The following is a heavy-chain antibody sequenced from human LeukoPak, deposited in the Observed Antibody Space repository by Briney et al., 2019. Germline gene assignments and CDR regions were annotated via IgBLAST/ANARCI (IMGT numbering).Heavy chain of an antibody. J-gene: IGHJ6*02. D-gene: IGHD3-22*01. CDR2: INPSGGST. CDR1: GYTFTSYY. CDR3: ARDLIDITMIVVVTGPYYYYGMDV. V-gene: IGHV1-46*01. Sequence: ASVTVSCKASGYTFTSYYMHWVRQAPGQGLEWMGIINPSGGSTSYAQKFQGRVTMTRDTSTSTVYMELSSLRSEDTAVYYCARDLIDITMIVVVTGPYYYYGMDVWGQGTTVTVSS.